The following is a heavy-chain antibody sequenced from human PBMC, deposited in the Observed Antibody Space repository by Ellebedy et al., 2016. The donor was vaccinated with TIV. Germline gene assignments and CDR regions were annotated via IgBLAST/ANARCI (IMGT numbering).Heavy chain of an antibody. Sequence: ASVKVSCKASGYTFTSYDINWVRQATGQGLEWMGWMNPNSGNTGYAQKFQGRVTMTRNTSISTAYMELSSLRPEDTAVYYCASLPVDAHSGWSSHYNYYYYMDVWGKGTTVTVSS. CDR3: ASLPVDAHSGWSSHYNYYYYMDV. J-gene: IGHJ6*03. D-gene: IGHD6-19*01. CDR2: MNPNSGNT. V-gene: IGHV1-8*01. CDR1: GYTFTSYD.